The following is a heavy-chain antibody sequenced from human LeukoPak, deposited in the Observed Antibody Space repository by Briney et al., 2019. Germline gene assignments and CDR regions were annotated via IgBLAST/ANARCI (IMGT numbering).Heavy chain of an antibody. CDR1: GFTFSSYW. V-gene: IGHV3-7*01. CDR3: ARDDGAAAGRRFDY. J-gene: IGHJ4*02. CDR2: IKQDGSEK. Sequence: GGSLRLSCVASGFTFSSYWMSWVRQAPGKGLEWVANIKQDGSEKYYVDSVKGRFTISRDNAKNSLYLQMNSLRAEDTAMYYCARDDGAAAGRRFDYWGQGTLVTVSS. D-gene: IGHD6-13*01.